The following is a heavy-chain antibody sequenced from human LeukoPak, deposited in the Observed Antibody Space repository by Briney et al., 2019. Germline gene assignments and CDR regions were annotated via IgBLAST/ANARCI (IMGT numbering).Heavy chain of an antibody. CDR2: FDPEDGET. D-gene: IGHD2-2*01. Sequence: GASVKVSCKVSGYTLTELSMHWVRQAPGKGLEWMGGFDPEDGETIYAQKFQGRVTMTEGTSTDTAYMELSSLRSEDTAVYYCASSVCSSTSCYFYYYMDVWGKGTTVTVSS. J-gene: IGHJ6*03. CDR3: ASSVCSSTSCYFYYYMDV. V-gene: IGHV1-24*01. CDR1: GYTLTELS.